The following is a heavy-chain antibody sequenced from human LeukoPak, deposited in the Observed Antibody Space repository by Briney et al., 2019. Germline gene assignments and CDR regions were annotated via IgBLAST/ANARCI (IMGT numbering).Heavy chain of an antibody. J-gene: IGHJ6*03. D-gene: IGHD5-18*01. CDR2: IFTSGST. CDR1: GGSISSYY. Sequence: SETLSLTCTVSGGSISSYYWSWIRQPVGKGLEWIGRIFTSGSTNYNPSLKSRVTISVDKSKNHFSLKLSSVTAADTAVYYCARDTAIQQNYYYYYMDVWGKGTTVTVSS. CDR3: ARDTAIQQNYYYYYMDV. V-gene: IGHV4-4*07.